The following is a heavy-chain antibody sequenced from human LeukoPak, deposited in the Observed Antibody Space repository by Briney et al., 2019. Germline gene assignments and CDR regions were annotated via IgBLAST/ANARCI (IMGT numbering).Heavy chain of an antibody. CDR2: ISWNSGSI. CDR1: GFTFDDYA. CDR3: AKDISGGNSY. Sequence: GGSLRLSCAASGFTFDDYAMHWVRQAPGKGLEWVSGISWNSGSIGYADSVKGRFTISRDNAKNSLYLQMNSLRAEDTALYYCAKDISGGNSYWGQGTLVTVSS. D-gene: IGHD4-23*01. V-gene: IGHV3-9*01. J-gene: IGHJ4*02.